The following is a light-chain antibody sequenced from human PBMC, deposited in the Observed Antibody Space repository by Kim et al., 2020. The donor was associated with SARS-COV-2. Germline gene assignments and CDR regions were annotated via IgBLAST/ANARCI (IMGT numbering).Light chain of an antibody. J-gene: IGKJ1*01. CDR3: QQYGSSPLT. Sequence: EIVLTQSPGTLSLSPGERATLSCRASQSVSSGYLAWYQQKPGQAPRLLIYAASSRATGIPDRFSGSGSGTDFTLTISRVEPEDSAVYYCQQYGSSPLTFGQGTKVDIK. CDR2: AAS. V-gene: IGKV3-20*01. CDR1: QSVSSGY.